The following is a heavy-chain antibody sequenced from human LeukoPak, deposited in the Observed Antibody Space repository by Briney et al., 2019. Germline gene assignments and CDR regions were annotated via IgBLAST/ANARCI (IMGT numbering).Heavy chain of an antibody. Sequence: ASVKVSCKASGYTFTSYGISWVRQASGQGLEWMGWISAYNGNTNYAQKLQGRVTMTTDTSTSTAYMELRSLRSDDTAVYYCARAIFGVVIMGLDYWGQGTLVTVSS. D-gene: IGHD3-3*01. V-gene: IGHV1-18*01. J-gene: IGHJ4*02. CDR3: ARAIFGVVIMGLDY. CDR2: ISAYNGNT. CDR1: GYTFTSYG.